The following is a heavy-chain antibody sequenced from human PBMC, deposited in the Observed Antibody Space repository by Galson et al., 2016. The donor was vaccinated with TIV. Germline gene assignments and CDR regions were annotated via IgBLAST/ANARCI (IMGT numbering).Heavy chain of an antibody. CDR3: ARTYYYDSSAYSFDAFDV. J-gene: IGHJ3*01. CDR1: GFSFSLSS. Sequence: SLRLSCAASGFSFSLSSMNWVRQAPGRGLEWVSSISSGSSYIYYADSVKGQFTISRDNAKNSLYLQMNSLRAEDTAVYYCARTYYYDSSAYSFDAFDVWGQGTMVTVSS. V-gene: IGHV3-21*01. D-gene: IGHD3-22*01. CDR2: ISSGSSYI.